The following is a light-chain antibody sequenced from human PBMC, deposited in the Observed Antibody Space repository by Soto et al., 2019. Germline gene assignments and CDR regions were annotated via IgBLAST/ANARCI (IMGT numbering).Light chain of an antibody. CDR1: SSDVGAYNY. J-gene: IGLJ2*01. V-gene: IGLV2-14*03. Sequence: QSALTQPASVSGSPGQSITISCTGTSSDVGAYNYVSWYQQHPGKAPKLMICDVSTRPSGVSNRFSGSKSANTASLTISGLQAEDEADYYCSSYTTSSTVVFGGGTKLTVL. CDR2: DVS. CDR3: SSYTTSSTVV.